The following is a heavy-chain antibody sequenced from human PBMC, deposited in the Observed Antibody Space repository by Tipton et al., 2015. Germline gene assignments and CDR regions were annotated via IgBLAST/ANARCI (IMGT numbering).Heavy chain of an antibody. J-gene: IGHJ4*02. CDR3: VRLRDDYVWGTWRYPVPGPLLDD. D-gene: IGHD3-16*02. CDR1: GGSVSSGSYY. CDR2: IYYSGST. Sequence: TLSLTCTVSGGSVSSGSYYWSWIRQPPGMGLEWIGYIYYSGSTNYNPSLKSRVTISVDTSKNQFSLKLSSVTAADTAVYYCVRLRDDYVWGTWRYPVPGPLLDDWGQGTLVTVSS. V-gene: IGHV4-61*01.